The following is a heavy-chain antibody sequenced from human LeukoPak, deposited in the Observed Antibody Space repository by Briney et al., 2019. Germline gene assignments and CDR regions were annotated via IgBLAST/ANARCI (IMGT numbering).Heavy chain of an antibody. D-gene: IGHD6-6*01. V-gene: IGHV3-74*01. Sequence: PGGSLRLSCAASGFTFSSYWMHWVRQAPGKGLLWVSRINTDGSSTTYADSVKGRFTTSRDNAKNTLYLQMNSLRAEDTAVYYCAGGGVYSTSAVDYWGQGTLVTVSS. CDR2: INTDGSST. CDR1: GFTFSSYW. J-gene: IGHJ4*02. CDR3: AGGGVYSTSAVDY.